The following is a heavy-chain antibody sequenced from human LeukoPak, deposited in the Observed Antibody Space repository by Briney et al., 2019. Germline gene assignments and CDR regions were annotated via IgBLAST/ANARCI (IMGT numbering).Heavy chain of an antibody. D-gene: IGHD4-17*01. V-gene: IGHV3-9*01. CDR2: ISWNSGSI. CDR3: AKGGSDYGDYDAFDI. Sequence: GGSLRLSCAASGFTFSNYWMSWVRQAPGKGLEWVSGISWNSGSIGYADSVKGRFTISRDNAKNSLYLQMNSLRAEDTALYYCAKGGSDYGDYDAFDIWGQGTMVTVSS. CDR1: GFTFSNYW. J-gene: IGHJ3*02.